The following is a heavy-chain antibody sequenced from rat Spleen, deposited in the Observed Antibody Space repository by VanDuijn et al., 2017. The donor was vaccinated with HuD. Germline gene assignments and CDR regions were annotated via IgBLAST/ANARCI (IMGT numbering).Heavy chain of an antibody. J-gene: IGHJ2*01. CDR1: GFTFNDYW. CDR2: ITKAGGNT. CDR3: TTDRLGADYFDY. D-gene: IGHD5-1*01. V-gene: IGHV5-31*01. Sequence: EVQLVESGGGLVQPGRSLKLSCVASGFTFNDYWMTWIRQAPGKGLEWVASITKAGGNTYYPDSVKGRFTISRDNAKSTLYLQMDSLRSEDTATYYCTTDRLGADYFDYWGQGVMVTVSS.